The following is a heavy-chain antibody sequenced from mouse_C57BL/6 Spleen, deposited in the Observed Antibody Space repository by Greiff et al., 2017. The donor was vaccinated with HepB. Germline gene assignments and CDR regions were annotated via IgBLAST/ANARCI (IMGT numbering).Heavy chain of an antibody. CDR2: IYPGDGDT. V-gene: IGHV1-80*01. J-gene: IGHJ3*01. CDR3: ARTRVWFAY. Sequence: QVQLKQSGAELVKPGASVKISCKASGYAFSSYWMNWVKRRPGKGLEWIGQIYPGDGDTNYNGKFKGKATLTADKSSSTAYMQLSSLTSEDSAVYFCARTRVWFAYWGQGTLVTVSA. CDR1: GYAFSSYW.